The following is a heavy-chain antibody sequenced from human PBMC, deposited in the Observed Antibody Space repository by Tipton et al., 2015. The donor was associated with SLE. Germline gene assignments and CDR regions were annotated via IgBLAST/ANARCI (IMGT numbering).Heavy chain of an antibody. CDR3: AKDMGLCGGDCYPTFDS. Sequence: GSLRLSCAASGFTFDDYPMHWVRQAPGKGLEWISVISRDGDTTDYADSVKGRFIISRDNIKSSLYLQMNSLRTEDSALYHCAKDMGLCGGDCYPTFDSWGQGTLVTVSS. D-gene: IGHD2-21*01. J-gene: IGHJ4*02. CDR2: ISRDGDTT. CDR1: GFTFDDYP. V-gene: IGHV3-43*01.